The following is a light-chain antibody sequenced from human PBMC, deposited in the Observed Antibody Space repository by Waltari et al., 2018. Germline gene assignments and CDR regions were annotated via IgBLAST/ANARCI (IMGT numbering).Light chain of an antibody. V-gene: IGLV1-51*02. CDR2: ENT. CDR1: SSNIGNNY. CDR3: GTWDSSLSGAV. Sequence: QSVLTQPPSVSAAPGQRVTISCSGGSSNIGNNYVSWYRQFPGTAPKLLIYENTEPPAGNPGRFAGSKSGTSATLDITGRQAGDEADYYCGTWDSSLSGAVFGGGTHLTVL. J-gene: IGLJ7*01.